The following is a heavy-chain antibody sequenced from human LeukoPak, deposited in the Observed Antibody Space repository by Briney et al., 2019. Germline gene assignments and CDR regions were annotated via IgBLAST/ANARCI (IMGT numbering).Heavy chain of an antibody. D-gene: IGHD3-3*01. CDR1: GFTFTNAW. J-gene: IGHJ6*03. Sequence: PGGSLRLSCAASGFTFTNAWMSWVRQAPGKGLEWVSGISGSGVTTYYADSVKGRFTISRDNSKNMLYLQMNSLRAEDTAVYYCAKNFWSDKYYYYYMDVWGKGTTVTVSS. V-gene: IGHV3-23*01. CDR3: AKNFWSDKYYYYYMDV. CDR2: ISGSGVTT.